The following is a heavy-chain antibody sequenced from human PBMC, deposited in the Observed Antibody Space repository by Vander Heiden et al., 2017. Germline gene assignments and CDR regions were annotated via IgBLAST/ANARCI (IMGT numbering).Heavy chain of an antibody. D-gene: IGHD1-7*01. CDR2: INHSGST. Sequence: QVQLQQWGAGLLKPSENLSLTCAVYGGSFSGYYWSWIRQPPGKGLEWIGEINHSGSTNYNPSLKSRVTISVDTSKNQFSLKLSSVTAADTAVYYCARTITGTTIPFDYWGQGTLVTVSS. CDR1: GGSFSGYY. J-gene: IGHJ4*02. V-gene: IGHV4-34*01. CDR3: ARTITGTTIPFDY.